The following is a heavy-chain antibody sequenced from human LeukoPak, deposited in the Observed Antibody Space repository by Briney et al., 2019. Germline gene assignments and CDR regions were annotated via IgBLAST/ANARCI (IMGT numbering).Heavy chain of an antibody. CDR3: ARGRVESLWFGELWESTAYYFDY. CDR2: INHSGST. Sequence: SETLSLTCAVYGGSFSGYYWSWIRQPPGKGLEWIGEINHSGSTNYNPSLKSRVTISVDTSKNQFSLKLSSVHAADTAVYYCARGRVESLWFGELWESTAYYFDYWGQGTLVTVSS. CDR1: GGSFSGYY. D-gene: IGHD3-10*01. J-gene: IGHJ4*02. V-gene: IGHV4-34*01.